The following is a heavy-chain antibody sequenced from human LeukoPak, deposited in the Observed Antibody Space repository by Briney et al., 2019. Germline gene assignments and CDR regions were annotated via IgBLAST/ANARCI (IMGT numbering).Heavy chain of an antibody. CDR2: IKQDGSDK. CDR3: VRGSGWLTSH. CDR1: GFTFSSYW. J-gene: IGHJ3*01. D-gene: IGHD6-19*01. Sequence: PGGSLTLSCAASGFTFSSYWMNWVRQAPGKGLEWVANIKQDGSDKNYVDSVKGRCTISRDNAKDPLYLQMNGLRADDTAVYYCVRGSGWLTSHWGQGTMVTVSS. V-gene: IGHV3-7*04.